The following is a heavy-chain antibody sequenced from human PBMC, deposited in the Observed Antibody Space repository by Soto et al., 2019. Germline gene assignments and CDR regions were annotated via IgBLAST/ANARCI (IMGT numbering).Heavy chain of an antibody. CDR3: ARDRNAAVPTNFDY. V-gene: IGHV4-39*07. CDR2: IYHSGTT. D-gene: IGHD6-13*01. J-gene: IGHJ4*02. Sequence: PSETLSLTCTVSGGSISSGDYYWSWIRQPPGKGLEWIGSIYHSGTTYYNPSLKSRVTMSVDTSKNQFSLKLSSVTATDTAVYYCARDRNAAVPTNFDYWGRGTLVTVSS. CDR1: GGSISSGDYY.